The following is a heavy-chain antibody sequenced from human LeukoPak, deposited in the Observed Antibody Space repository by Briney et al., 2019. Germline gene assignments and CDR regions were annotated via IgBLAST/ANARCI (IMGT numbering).Heavy chain of an antibody. V-gene: IGHV3-33*01. D-gene: IGHD3-22*01. Sequence: GGSLRLSCAASGFTFSSYGMNWVRQAPGKGLEWVAVIWYDGSNKYYADSVKGRFTISRDNSKNTLYLQMNSLRAEDTAVYYCARVASSGSSDYWGQGTLVTVSS. CDR1: GFTFSSYG. CDR2: IWYDGSNK. CDR3: ARVASSGSSDY. J-gene: IGHJ4*02.